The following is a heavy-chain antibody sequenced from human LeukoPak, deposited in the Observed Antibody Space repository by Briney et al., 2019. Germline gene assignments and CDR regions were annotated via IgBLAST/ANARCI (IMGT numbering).Heavy chain of an antibody. J-gene: IGHJ4*02. V-gene: IGHV4-59*01. Sequence: SETLSLTCTVSGGSISSYYWSWIRQPPGKGLEWIGYIYYSGSTNYNPSLKSRVTVSVDTSKNQFSLKLSSVTAADTAVYYCARGGNYYDSSPLDYWGQGTLVTVSS. CDR1: GGSISSYY. CDR3: ARGGNYYDSSPLDY. D-gene: IGHD3-22*01. CDR2: IYYSGST.